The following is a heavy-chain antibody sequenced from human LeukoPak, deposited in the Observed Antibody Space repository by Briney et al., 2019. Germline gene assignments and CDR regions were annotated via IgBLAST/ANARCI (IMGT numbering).Heavy chain of an antibody. CDR3: AAELYGGNSDCCNFEM. Sequence: GASVNVSCKTSGFTFSTSAVQWVRQARGQPLEWIGWIIVGSGVTNYAHGLQGRLTITRDMSTSTSYMELSGLTFDDTAVYYCAAELYGGNSDCCNFEMWGRGTLVTVSS. D-gene: IGHD4-23*01. CDR2: IIVGSGVT. V-gene: IGHV1-58*01. CDR1: GFTFSTSA. J-gene: IGHJ3*02.